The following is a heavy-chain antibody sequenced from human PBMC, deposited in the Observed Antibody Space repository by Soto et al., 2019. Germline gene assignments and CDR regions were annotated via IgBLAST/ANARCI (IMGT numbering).Heavy chain of an antibody. CDR3: ATQTYSSSPYLDY. Sequence: QTGGSLRLSCAASGFTFSSYWMSWVRQAPGKGLEWVANIKQDGSEKYYVDSVKGRFTISRDNAKNSLYLQMNSLRAEDTAVYYCATQTYSSSPYLDYWGQGTLVTVSS. CDR2: IKQDGSEK. V-gene: IGHV3-7*01. D-gene: IGHD6-6*01. CDR1: GFTFSSYW. J-gene: IGHJ4*02.